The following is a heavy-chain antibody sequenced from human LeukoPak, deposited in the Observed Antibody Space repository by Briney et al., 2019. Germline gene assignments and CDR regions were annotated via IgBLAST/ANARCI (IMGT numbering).Heavy chain of an antibody. J-gene: IGHJ4*02. Sequence: PGGSLRLSCAASGFTFSDYWMHWVRQAPGKGLGWVSRINTDGSFTRYADSVQGRFTISRDTAKNTLFLQMNSLRAEDTAVYYCAREAKVGGALQYWGQGILVTVSS. CDR2: INTDGSFT. CDR3: AREAKVGGALQY. D-gene: IGHD1-26*01. V-gene: IGHV3-74*01. CDR1: GFTFSDYW.